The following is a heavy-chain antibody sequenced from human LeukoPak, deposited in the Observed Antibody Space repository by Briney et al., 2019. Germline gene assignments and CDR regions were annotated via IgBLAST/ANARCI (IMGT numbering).Heavy chain of an antibody. CDR3: ARDAGTYCTNGVCYDYFDY. CDR2: IYTSGST. CDR1: GGSISSGSYY. J-gene: IGHJ4*02. Sequence: SQTLSLTCTVSGGSISSGSYYWSWIRQPAGKGLEWIGRIYTSGSTNYNPSLKSRVTISVDTSKNQFSLKLSSVTAADTAVYYCARDAGTYCTNGVCYDYFDYWGQGTLATVSS. D-gene: IGHD2-8*01. V-gene: IGHV4-61*02.